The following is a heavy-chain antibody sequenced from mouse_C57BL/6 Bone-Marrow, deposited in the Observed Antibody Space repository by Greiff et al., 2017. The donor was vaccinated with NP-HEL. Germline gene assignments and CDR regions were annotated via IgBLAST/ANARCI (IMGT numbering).Heavy chain of an antibody. CDR2: ISSGGDYI. Sequence: EVHLVESGEGLVKPGGSLKLSCAASGFTFSSYAMSWVRQTPEKRLEWVAYISSGGDYIYYADTVKGRFTISRDNARNTLYLQMSSLKSEDTAMYYCTRAPPDYTYAMDYWGQGTSVTVSS. CDR3: TRAPPDYTYAMDY. D-gene: IGHD2-4*01. V-gene: IGHV5-9-1*02. CDR1: GFTFSSYA. J-gene: IGHJ4*01.